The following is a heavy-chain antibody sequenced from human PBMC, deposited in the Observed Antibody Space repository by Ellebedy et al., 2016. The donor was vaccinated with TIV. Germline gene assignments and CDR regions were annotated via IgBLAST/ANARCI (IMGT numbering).Heavy chain of an antibody. CDR2: ISGSGGST. Sequence: GESLKISXAASGFTFSSYAMSWVRQAPGKGLEWVSAISGSGGSTYYADSVKGRFTISRDNSKNTLYLQMNSLRAEDTAVYYCAKDDWVVVVIRLLYFDYWGQGTLVTVSS. CDR3: AKDDWVVVVIRLLYFDY. D-gene: IGHD3-22*01. CDR1: GFTFSSYA. J-gene: IGHJ4*02. V-gene: IGHV3-23*01.